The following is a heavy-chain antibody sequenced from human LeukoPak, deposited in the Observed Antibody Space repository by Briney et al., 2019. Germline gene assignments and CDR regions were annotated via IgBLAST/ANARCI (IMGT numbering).Heavy chain of an antibody. CDR1: GYTFTSYD. D-gene: IGHD3-16*02. J-gene: IGHJ4*02. Sequence: GASVKVSCKASGYTFTSYDINWVRQATGQGLEWMGWMNPNSGNTGYAQKFQGRVTMTRNTSISTAYMELSSLRSEDTAVYYCARRRNVWGSYRFDYWGQGTLVTVSS. V-gene: IGHV1-8*01. CDR3: ARRRNVWGSYRFDY. CDR2: MNPNSGNT.